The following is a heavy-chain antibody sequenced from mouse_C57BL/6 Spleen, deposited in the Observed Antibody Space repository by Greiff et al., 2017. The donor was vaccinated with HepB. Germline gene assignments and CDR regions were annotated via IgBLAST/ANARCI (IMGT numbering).Heavy chain of an antibody. J-gene: IGHJ3*01. D-gene: IGHD1-1*01. CDR3: ARCEGVGDYYGSSYGFAY. CDR2: IYPGDGDT. V-gene: IGHV1-80*01. CDR1: GYAFSSYW. Sequence: QVQLKESGAELVKPGASVKISCKASGYAFSSYWMNWVKQRPGKGLEWIGQIYPGDGDTNYNGKFKGKATLTADKSSSTAYMQLSSLTSEDSAVYFCARCEGVGDYYGSSYGFAYWGQGTLVTVSA.